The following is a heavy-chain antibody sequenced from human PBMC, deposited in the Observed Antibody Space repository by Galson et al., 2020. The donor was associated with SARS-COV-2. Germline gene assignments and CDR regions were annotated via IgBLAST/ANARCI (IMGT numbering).Heavy chain of an antibody. Sequence: GGSLRLSCAASGFTFSDYYMSWIRQAPGKGLEWVSYISSSGSTIYYADSVKGQFTISRDNAKNSLYLQMNSLRAEDMAVYYCARAGLRWPLRGHLDYWGQGTLVTVSS. CDR2: ISSSGSTI. D-gene: IGHD4-17*01. J-gene: IGHJ4*02. CDR3: ARAGLRWPLRGHLDY. V-gene: IGHV3-11*04. CDR1: GFTFSDYY.